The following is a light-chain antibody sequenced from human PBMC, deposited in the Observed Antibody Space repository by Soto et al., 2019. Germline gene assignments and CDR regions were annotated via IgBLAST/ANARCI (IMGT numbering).Light chain of an antibody. CDR3: SSYIPSSTSNYG. CDR2: EVS. V-gene: IGLV2-14*01. Sequence: QSALTQPAYVSGSPGQSITISCTGTSSDVGGHNYVSWYQQHPGKAPKLMIYEVSNWPSGISYRFSGSKSGNTASLTISGLQGEDEADYYCSSYIPSSTSNYGFGTGNKLTVL. J-gene: IGLJ1*01. CDR1: SSDVGGHNY.